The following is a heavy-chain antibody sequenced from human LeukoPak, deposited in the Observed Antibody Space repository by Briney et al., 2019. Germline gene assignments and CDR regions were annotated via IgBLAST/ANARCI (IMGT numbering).Heavy chain of an antibody. CDR1: GYSISSGYY. CDR3: AREDTEIWSGYSRWFDP. Sequence: SETLSLTCTVSGYSISSGYYWGWIRQSPGKGLEWIGSIYQSGSTYYNPSLKSRVTISIDTSKNQISLKLTSVTAADTAVYYCAREDTEIWSGYSRWFDPWGQGTLVTVSS. D-gene: IGHD3-3*01. J-gene: IGHJ5*02. CDR2: IYQSGST. V-gene: IGHV4-38-2*02.